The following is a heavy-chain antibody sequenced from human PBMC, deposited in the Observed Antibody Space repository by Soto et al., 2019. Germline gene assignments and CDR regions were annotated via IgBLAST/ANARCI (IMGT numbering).Heavy chain of an antibody. CDR3: ARKPDVATAKVGGGYVFDV. CDR1: SGSIFTTNW. D-gene: IGHD3-16*01. Sequence: QVQLQESGPGLVKPSGTLSLTCAASSGSIFTTNWWSWVRQSPGRGLQWIGDIYHSGSPKYNPSLKSRVSISIDKSKDPFFLNLTSVTAADTAVYYCARKPDVATAKVGGGYVFDVWGQGTMVTVSS. V-gene: IGHV4-4*02. CDR2: IYHSGSP. J-gene: IGHJ3*01.